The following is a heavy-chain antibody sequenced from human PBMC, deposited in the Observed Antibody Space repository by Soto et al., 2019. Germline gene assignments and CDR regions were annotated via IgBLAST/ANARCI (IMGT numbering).Heavy chain of an antibody. J-gene: IGHJ4*02. CDR3: AKTPRQWLVYFDY. Sequence: EVQLLESGGGLVQPGGSLRLSCAASGFTFSNYAIAWIRQAPGKGLEWVSGISGSGGTTYYADSVKGRFNISRDNSKETLHLQMNSLGTEDTVVYYCAKTPRQWLVYFDYWGQGALVTVCS. CDR1: GFTFSNYA. CDR2: ISGSGGTT. D-gene: IGHD6-19*01. V-gene: IGHV3-23*01.